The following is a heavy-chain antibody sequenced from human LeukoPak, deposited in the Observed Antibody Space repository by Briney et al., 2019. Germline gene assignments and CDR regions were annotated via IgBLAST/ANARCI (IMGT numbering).Heavy chain of an antibody. CDR3: ATPGSSGWYRAFDI. Sequence: ASVKVSCKVSGYTLTELSMHWVRQAPGKGLEWMGGLDPEDGETIYAQKFQGRVTLTEDTSTDTAYMELSSLRSEDTAVYYCATPGSSGWYRAFDIWGQGTMVTVSS. V-gene: IGHV1-24*01. J-gene: IGHJ3*02. CDR2: LDPEDGET. D-gene: IGHD6-19*01. CDR1: GYTLTELS.